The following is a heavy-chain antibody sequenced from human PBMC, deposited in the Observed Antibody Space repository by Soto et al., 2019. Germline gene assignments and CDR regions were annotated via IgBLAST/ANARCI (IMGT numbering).Heavy chain of an antibody. Sequence: ELQLVESGGDLVQPGGSLRLSCAGAEFTCSTCWMGWVRQSPGKGPEWVANIKQDGSEKFYLDSVKGRFTISRDNAKKXXXXXXXXVCAEDAAVYYCTREKNWGQGTLVTVSS. CDR3: TREKN. V-gene: IGHV3-7*04. CDR2: IKQDGSEK. CDR1: EFTCSTCW. J-gene: IGHJ4*02.